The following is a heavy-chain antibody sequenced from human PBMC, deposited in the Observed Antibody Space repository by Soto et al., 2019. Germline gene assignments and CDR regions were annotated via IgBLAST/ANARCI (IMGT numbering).Heavy chain of an antibody. J-gene: IGHJ5*02. CDR3: ASGIGGGYSYGSWWFDP. CDR2: IIPIFGTA. Sequence: SVKVSCKASGGTFSSYAISWVRQAPGQGLEWMGGIIPIFGTANYAQKFQGRVTIPADKSTSTAYMELSSLRSEDTAVYYCASGIGGGYSYGSWWFDPWGQGTLVTVSS. CDR1: GGTFSSYA. D-gene: IGHD5-18*01. V-gene: IGHV1-69*06.